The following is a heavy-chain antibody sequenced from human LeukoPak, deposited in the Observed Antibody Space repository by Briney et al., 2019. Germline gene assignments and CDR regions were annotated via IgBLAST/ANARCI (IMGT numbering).Heavy chain of an antibody. V-gene: IGHV3-23*01. Sequence: GGSLRLSCAASGFTFSSYAMSWVRQAAGKGLEWVAAISGSGGSTYYADSVKGRFTISRDNSKNTLYLQMNSLRAEDTAVYYCAKGDEGGWYRVFDYWGQGTLVTVSS. CDR3: AKGDEGGWYRVFDY. CDR1: GFTFSSYA. CDR2: ISGSGGST. J-gene: IGHJ4*02. D-gene: IGHD6-19*01.